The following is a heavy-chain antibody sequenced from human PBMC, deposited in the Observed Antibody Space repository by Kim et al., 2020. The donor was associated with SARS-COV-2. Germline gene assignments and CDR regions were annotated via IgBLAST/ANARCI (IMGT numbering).Heavy chain of an antibody. CDR3: ARGHFGLDV. CDR2: MREDGSGI. V-gene: IGHV3-7*05. CDR1: GINFRNNW. J-gene: IGHJ6*02. Sequence: GGSLRLSCVASGINFRNNWMSWVRQPLGKGLEWVAHMREDGSGIDYADSVKGRFTIFRDNAQNSLYLQMNSLRVDGTAVYYCARGHFGLDVWGQGTTVTVSS.